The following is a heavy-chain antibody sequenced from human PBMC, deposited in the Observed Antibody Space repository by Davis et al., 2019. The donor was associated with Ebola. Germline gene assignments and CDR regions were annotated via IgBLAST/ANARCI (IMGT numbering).Heavy chain of an antibody. V-gene: IGHV3-23*01. J-gene: IGHJ4*02. D-gene: IGHD3-10*01. CDR3: AKDFLTKRITMVRGVIPFDY. Sequence: GESLKISCAASGFTFSSYAMTWVRQAPGKGLEWVSAISGSGGNTYYADSVKGRFTISRDNSKNTLYLQMNSLRAEDTAVYYCAKDFLTKRITMVRGVIPFDYWGQGTLVTVSS. CDR2: ISGSGGNT. CDR1: GFTFSSYA.